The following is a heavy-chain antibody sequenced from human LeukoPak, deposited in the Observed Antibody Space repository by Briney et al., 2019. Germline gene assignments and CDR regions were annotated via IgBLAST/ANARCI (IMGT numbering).Heavy chain of an antibody. Sequence: SETLSLTCTVSGGSISSYWWSWIRQPAGKGLEWIGRIYSSGSSHYNFALESRVTISVDKLKNQFSLKLSPVTAADTAVYYCARDSADILTGFFEQWGQGTLVSVST. J-gene: IGHJ4*02. D-gene: IGHD3-9*01. CDR2: IYSSGSS. V-gene: IGHV4-4*07. CDR1: GGSISSYW. CDR3: ARDSADILTGFFEQ.